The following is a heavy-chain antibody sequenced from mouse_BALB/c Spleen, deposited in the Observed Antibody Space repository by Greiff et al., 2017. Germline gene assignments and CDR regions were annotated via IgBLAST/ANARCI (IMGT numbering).Heavy chain of an antibody. CDR3: ASPPYGNYPYWYFDV. Sequence: DVMLVESGGDLVKPGGSLKLSCAASGFTFSSYGMSWVRQTPDKRLEWVATISSGGSYTYYPDSVKGRFTISRDNAKNTLYLQMSSLKSEDTAMYYCASPPYGNYPYWYFDVWGAGTTVTVSS. J-gene: IGHJ1*01. V-gene: IGHV5-6*02. CDR1: GFTFSSYG. CDR2: ISSGGSYT. D-gene: IGHD2-1*01.